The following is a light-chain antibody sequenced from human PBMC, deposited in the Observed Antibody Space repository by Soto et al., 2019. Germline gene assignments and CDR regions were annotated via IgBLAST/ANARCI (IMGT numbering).Light chain of an antibody. CDR3: QQYDQYPYT. CDR1: QDISND. Sequence: DLQMTQSPSSLSASVGDRVTITCRASQDISNDLAWFQQKPGKAPKSLVYAASSLHSGVPSKFIGSGYGTDFTLTISILQPEAFAIYYCQQYDQYPYTFGQGTKLEIK. J-gene: IGKJ2*01. V-gene: IGKV1-16*02. CDR2: AAS.